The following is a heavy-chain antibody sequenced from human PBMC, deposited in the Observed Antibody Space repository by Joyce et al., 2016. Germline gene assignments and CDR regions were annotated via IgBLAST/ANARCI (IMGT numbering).Heavy chain of an antibody. CDR3: TTSPSVGY. D-gene: IGHD1-26*01. CDR1: GFTVYNNY. J-gene: IGHJ4*02. Sequence: EVQLVESGGGLIQPGGSLRLSCAASGFTVYNNYMNWVRQAPGKGLAWVSLVYSGGSTSYADSVKGRFTISRDISKNTLYLQMNSLRAEDSAVYYCTTSPSVGYWGQGTLVTVSS. CDR2: VYSGGST. V-gene: IGHV3-53*01.